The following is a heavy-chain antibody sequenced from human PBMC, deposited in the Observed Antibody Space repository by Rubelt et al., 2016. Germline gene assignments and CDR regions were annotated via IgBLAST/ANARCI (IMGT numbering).Heavy chain of an antibody. CDR1: GDSLSSFTL. Sequence: QVQLQESGPGLVKPSETLSLTCDVSGDSLSSFTLWNWLRQPPGKGLEWIGEIHRSGTTTYNPSLKSRVTISMDHSKNQFSLGLPCMAAADTAIYCCARHTSESSSAAFDNWGQGILVTVSS. CDR3: ARHTSESSSAAFDN. J-gene: IGHJ4*02. CDR2: IHRSGTT. D-gene: IGHD2/OR15-2a*01. V-gene: IGHV4/OR15-8*02.